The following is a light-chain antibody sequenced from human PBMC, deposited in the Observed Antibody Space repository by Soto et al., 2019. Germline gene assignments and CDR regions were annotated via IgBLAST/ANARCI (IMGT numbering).Light chain of an antibody. J-gene: IGLJ3*02. V-gene: IGLV4-69*01. Sequence: QLVLTQSPSASASLGASVKLTCTLSSGHSSYAIAWHQQQPEKGPRYLMKLNNDGSHSKGDGIPDRFSGSSSGAERYLTISRLQSEDEADYYCQTWVTGSWVFGGGTKLTVL. CDR2: LNNDGSH. CDR1: SGHSSYA. CDR3: QTWVTGSWV.